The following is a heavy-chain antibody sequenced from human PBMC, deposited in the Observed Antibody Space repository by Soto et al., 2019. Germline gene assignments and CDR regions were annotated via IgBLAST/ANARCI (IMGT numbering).Heavy chain of an antibody. J-gene: IGHJ4*03. CDR2: ISGSSGYI. CDR3: AKPTRWSDSVDDSFDF. CDR1: GFTFSSYT. V-gene: IGHV3-21*01. Sequence: GGSLRLSCAASGFTFSSYTMNWVRQAPGKGLEWVSAISGSSGYIYYADSVKGRFTISRDNSKNSLYLQMNSLRAEDTAVYYCAKPTRWSDSVDDSFDFWGQGTLVTVSS. D-gene: IGHD2-21*01.